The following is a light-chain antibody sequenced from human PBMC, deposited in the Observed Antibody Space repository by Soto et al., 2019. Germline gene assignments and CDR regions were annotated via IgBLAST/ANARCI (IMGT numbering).Light chain of an antibody. CDR3: QQYHIWWT. CDR1: QSVSSH. V-gene: IGKV3-15*01. Sequence: EIVMTQSPATLSVSPGERATLSCRASQSVSSHVAWYQQKPGQAPRLLISGASTRATGIPARFSGSGSGTEFTLTISSLQSEDFAVYYCQQYHIWWTFGQGTKVEIK. J-gene: IGKJ1*01. CDR2: GAS.